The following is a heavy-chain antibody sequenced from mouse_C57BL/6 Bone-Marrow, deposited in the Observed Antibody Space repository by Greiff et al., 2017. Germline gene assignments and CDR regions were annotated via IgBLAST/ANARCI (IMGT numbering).Heavy chain of an antibody. D-gene: IGHD1-1*01. CDR1: GFSLTSYG. Sequence: VQLKESGPGLVQPSQSLSITCTVSGFSLTSYGVHWVRQSPGKGLEWLGVIWSGGSTDYNAAFISRLSISKDNSKSQVFFKMNSLQADDTAIYYCALPSYYYGSSFVWGTGTTVTVSS. CDR3: ALPSYYYGSSFV. J-gene: IGHJ1*03. V-gene: IGHV2-2*01. CDR2: IWSGGST.